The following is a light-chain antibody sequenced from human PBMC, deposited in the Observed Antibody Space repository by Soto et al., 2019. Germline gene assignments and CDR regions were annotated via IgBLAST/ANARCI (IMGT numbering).Light chain of an antibody. CDR2: AAS. CDR3: QQSDSTPQT. J-gene: IGKJ3*01. CDR1: QSISST. V-gene: IGKV1-39*01. Sequence: DIQMTQSPSSLSASVGDRVTITCRASQSISSTLNWYQQKPGKAPTLLIYAASSLQSGVPSRFSGSGSGTDFTLTISSLQPEDFATYYCQQSDSTPQTFGPGTKVDIK.